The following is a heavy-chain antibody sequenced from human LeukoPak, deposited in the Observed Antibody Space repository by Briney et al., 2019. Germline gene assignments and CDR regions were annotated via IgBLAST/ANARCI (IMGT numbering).Heavy chain of an antibody. CDR1: GFTFSSYW. CDR3: ARTIVRAFEYFDY. CDR2: IKQDGSEK. J-gene: IGHJ4*02. V-gene: IGHV3-7*01. Sequence: GGSLRLSCAAPGFTFSSYWMSWVRQAPGKGLEWVANIKQDGSEKYYVDSVKGRFTISRDNAKNSLYLQMNSLRAEDTAVYYCARTIVRAFEYFDYWGQGTLVTVSS. D-gene: IGHD1-26*01.